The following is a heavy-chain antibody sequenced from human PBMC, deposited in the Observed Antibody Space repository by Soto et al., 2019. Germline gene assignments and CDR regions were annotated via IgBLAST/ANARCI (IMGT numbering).Heavy chain of an antibody. CDR2: IRNKVGGDFT. D-gene: IGHD4-17*01. CDR3: SRAAYGHGFDR. J-gene: IGHJ3*02. V-gene: IGHV3-72*01. CDR1: GYTFSDHY. Sequence: MQLVESGGDLVQPGGSLKLSCVGSGYTFSDHYMDWVRQAPGKGLEWVGGIRNKVGGDFTPYAASVRGRFTVSRDDSKDSLYLQMNSLKIEDTAVYYCSRAAYGHGFDRWGQGTVVTVSS.